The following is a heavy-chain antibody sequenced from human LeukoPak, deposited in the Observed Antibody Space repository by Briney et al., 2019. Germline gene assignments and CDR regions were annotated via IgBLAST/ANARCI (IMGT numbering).Heavy chain of an antibody. D-gene: IGHD4-17*01. CDR3: ARDGDYDTDFDY. Sequence: ASVKVSCKASGYTFTGYYMHWVRQAPGQGLEWMGRIKPNSGGTNYAQKFQGRVTMTRDTSISTAYMEVSRLRFDDTAVYYCARDGDYDTDFDYWGQGTLVTVSS. CDR1: GYTFTGYY. CDR2: IKPNSGGT. J-gene: IGHJ4*02. V-gene: IGHV1-2*06.